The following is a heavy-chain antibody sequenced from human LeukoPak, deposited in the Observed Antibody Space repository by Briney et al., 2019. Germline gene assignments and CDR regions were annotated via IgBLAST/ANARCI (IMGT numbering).Heavy chain of an antibody. CDR3: AKEGSNGDFDY. J-gene: IGHJ4*02. CDR1: GFTFSSYD. D-gene: IGHD1-26*01. Sequence: VRSLRLSCAASGFTFSSYDMHWVRQAPDKGIEWVTVITYDGSNKYYGDSVKSRFTISRDNSKNTLYLKMNSLRAEDTAVYYCAKEGSNGDFDYWGQGTLVTVSS. CDR2: ITYDGSNK. V-gene: IGHV3-30*18.